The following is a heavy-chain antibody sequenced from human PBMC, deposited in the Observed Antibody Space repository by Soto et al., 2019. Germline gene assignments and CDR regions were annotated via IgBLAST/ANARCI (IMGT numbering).Heavy chain of an antibody. J-gene: IGHJ4*02. V-gene: IGHV3-33*01. CDR2: IWYDGSNK. D-gene: IGHD3-10*01. CDR1: GFTFSSYG. Sequence: GGSLRLSCAASGFTFSSYGMHWVRQAPGKGLEWVAVIWYDGSNKYYADSVKGRFTISRDNSKNTLYLQMNSLRAEDTAVYYCARVVRRRLVGGYFDYWGQGTLVTVSS. CDR3: ARVVRRRLVGGYFDY.